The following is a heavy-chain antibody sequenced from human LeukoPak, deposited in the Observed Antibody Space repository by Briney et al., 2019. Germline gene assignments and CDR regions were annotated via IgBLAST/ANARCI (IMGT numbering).Heavy chain of an antibody. CDR1: RYSISRSTYY. D-gene: IGHD3-16*01. CDR2: MYDSGSA. V-gene: IGHV4-39*07. Sequence: SETLSLTCTVSRYSISRSTYYWGWIRQPPGKGLEWIGTMYDSGSADYNPSLKSRVTISVDTSKNQFSLKLSSVTAADTAVYYCARRRGPGGETSYYFDYWGQGTLVTVSS. J-gene: IGHJ4*02. CDR3: ARRRGPGGETSYYFDY.